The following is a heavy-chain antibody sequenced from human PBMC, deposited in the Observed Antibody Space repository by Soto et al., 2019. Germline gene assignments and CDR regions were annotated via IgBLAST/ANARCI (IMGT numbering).Heavy chain of an antibody. V-gene: IGHV1-18*01. CDR2: ISAYNGNT. Sequence: GQGLEWMGGISAYNGNTNYAQKLQGRVTMTTDTSTSTAYMELRSLRSDDTAVYYCARGLEPAGNDYWGQGTLVTVSS. CDR3: ARGLEPAGNDY. J-gene: IGHJ4*02. D-gene: IGHD3-10*01.